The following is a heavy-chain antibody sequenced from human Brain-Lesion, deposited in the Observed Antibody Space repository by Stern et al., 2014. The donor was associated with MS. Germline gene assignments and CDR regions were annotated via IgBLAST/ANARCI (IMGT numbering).Heavy chain of an antibody. V-gene: IGHV3-33*06. Sequence: VQLVESVGGVVQPGRSLRLSCAVSGFTFSSYGMYWVRKAPAKGLEWVAGLWFAGTKKNYIESVKGRFTISRDNSKNTLSLQMTSLRAEDTAVYYCAKDKKDSSGWNLYFYGMDVWGQGTTVIVSS. CDR2: LWFAGTKK. J-gene: IGHJ6*02. CDR3: AKDKKDSSGWNLYFYGMDV. CDR1: GFTFSSYG. D-gene: IGHD6-19*01.